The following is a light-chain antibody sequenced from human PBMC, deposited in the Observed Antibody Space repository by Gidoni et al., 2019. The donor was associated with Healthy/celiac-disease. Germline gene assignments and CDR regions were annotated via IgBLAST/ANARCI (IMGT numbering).Light chain of an antibody. J-gene: IGLJ2*01. CDR3: CSYAGSSTDVV. CDR2: EGS. CDR1: SSDVGSYNL. V-gene: IGLV2-23*01. Sequence: QSALPPPASVSGASRQPITISCSATSSDVGSYNLVSSYQQHPGKAPKLMIYEGSKRPSGVSNRFSGSKSGNTASLTIAGLQAEDEADYYCCSYAGSSTDVVFGGGTKLTVL.